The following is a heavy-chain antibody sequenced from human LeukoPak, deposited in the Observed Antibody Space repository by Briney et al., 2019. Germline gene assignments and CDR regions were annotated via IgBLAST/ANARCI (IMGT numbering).Heavy chain of an antibody. Sequence: PSETLSLTCAVYGGSFSGYYWSWIRQPPGKGLEWIGEINHSGSTNYNPSLKSRVTISVDTSKNQFSLKLSSVTAADTAVYYCARGRARGNWFAPWGQGTLVTVSS. D-gene: IGHD3-10*01. CDR1: GGSFSGYY. J-gene: IGHJ5*02. CDR2: INHSGST. CDR3: ARGRARGNWFAP. V-gene: IGHV4-34*01.